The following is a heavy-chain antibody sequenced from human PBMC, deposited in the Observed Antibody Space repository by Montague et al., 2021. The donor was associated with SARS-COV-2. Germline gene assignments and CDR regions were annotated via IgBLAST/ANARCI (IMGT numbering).Heavy chain of an antibody. D-gene: IGHD5-12*01. CDR1: GYIFISHW. V-gene: IGHV5-10-1*01. CDR2: IDPSDSYT. CDR3: ARRGRPYSGYTTGYFDY. J-gene: IGHJ4*02. Sequence: QSVAEVKTPGESLRISCKVSGYIFISHWITWVRQMPGKGLEWMGRIDPSDSYTNYSPSFQGHVSISVDKSISTAYLQWSSLKASDTAMYYCARRGRPYSGYTTGYFDYRGPGTLVTGPS.